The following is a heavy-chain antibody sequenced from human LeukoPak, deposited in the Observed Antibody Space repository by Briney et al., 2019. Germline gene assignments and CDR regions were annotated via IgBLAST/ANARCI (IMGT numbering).Heavy chain of an antibody. CDR1: GFTFTTYW. Sequence: PGGSLRLSCAASGFTFTTYWMSWVRQAPGKGLEWVANIKQDGSEKYYVDSVKGRFTISRDNAKNSLYLHMNSLRAEDTAVYYCARYDYGGNYDYWGQGTLVTVSS. D-gene: IGHD4-23*01. V-gene: IGHV3-7*04. J-gene: IGHJ4*02. CDR3: ARYDYGGNYDY. CDR2: IKQDGSEK.